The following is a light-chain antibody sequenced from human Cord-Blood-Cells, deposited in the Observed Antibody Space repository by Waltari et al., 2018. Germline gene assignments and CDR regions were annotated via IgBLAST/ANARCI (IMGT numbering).Light chain of an antibody. V-gene: IGLV2-14*01. Sequence: QPASVSGSPGQSITISCTGTSSDVGGYNYVSWYQQHPGKAPKLMIYDVSNRPSGVSNRFSGSKSGNTASLTISGLQAEDEADYYCSSYTSSSTLVFGGGTKLTVL. CDR1: SSDVGGYNY. J-gene: IGLJ2*01. CDR2: DVS. CDR3: SSYTSSSTLV.